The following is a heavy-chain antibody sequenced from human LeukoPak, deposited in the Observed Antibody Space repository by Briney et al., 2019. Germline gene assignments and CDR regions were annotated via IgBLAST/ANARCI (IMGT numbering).Heavy chain of an antibody. CDR3: ARHVYGSPNLPFDS. CDR1: GGSISSSSYY. D-gene: IGHD1-14*01. CDR2: IYYSGST. J-gene: IGHJ4*02. Sequence: SETLSLTCTVSGGSISSSSYYWGWIRQPPGKGLEWIGSIYYSGSTYYNPSLKSRVTISVDTSKNQFSLKLSSVTAADTAVYYCARHVYGSPNLPFDSWGQGTLVTVSS. V-gene: IGHV4-39*01.